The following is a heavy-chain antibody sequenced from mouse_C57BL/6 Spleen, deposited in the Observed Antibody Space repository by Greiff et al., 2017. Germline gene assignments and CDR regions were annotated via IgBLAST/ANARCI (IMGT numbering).Heavy chain of an antibody. J-gene: IGHJ3*01. V-gene: IGHV5-12*01. Sequence: EVMLVESGGGLVQPGGSLKLSCAASGFTFSDYYMYWVRQTPEKRLEWVAYISNGGGSTYYPDTVKGRFTISRDNAKNTLYLQMSRLKSEDTAMYYCARPYYSNEFAYWCQGTLVTVSA. CDR2: ISNGGGST. D-gene: IGHD2-5*01. CDR3: ARPYYSNEFAY. CDR1: GFTFSDYY.